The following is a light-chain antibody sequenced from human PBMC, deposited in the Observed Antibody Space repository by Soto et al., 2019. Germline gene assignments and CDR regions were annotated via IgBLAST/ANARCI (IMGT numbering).Light chain of an antibody. CDR1: SSDVGGYNY. CDR2: DGD. V-gene: IGLV2-8*01. Sequence: QSVLTQPPSASGSPGQSVTISCTGTSSDVGGYNYVSWYQQHPGKAPKLIIYDGDKRPSEIPDRFSGSKSGTSATLAITGLQTGDEADYYCGVWDGSLTTYVFGPGTQLTVL. J-gene: IGLJ1*01. CDR3: GVWDGSLTTYV.